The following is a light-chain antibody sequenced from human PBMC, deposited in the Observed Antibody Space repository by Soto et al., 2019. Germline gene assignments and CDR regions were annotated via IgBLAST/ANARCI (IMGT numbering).Light chain of an antibody. V-gene: IGKV3-20*01. CDR2: GAS. Sequence: ILLTQSQGHLSLSTGARATLSCRASQSVSNNYLAWYQQKPGQAPRLLIYGASNRATGIPDRFSGSGSGTDFTLTSSRLSPDYSAVYCWQQYGRLSTFGRGTKVDI. J-gene: IGKJ4*02. CDR3: QQYGRLST. CDR1: QSVSNNY.